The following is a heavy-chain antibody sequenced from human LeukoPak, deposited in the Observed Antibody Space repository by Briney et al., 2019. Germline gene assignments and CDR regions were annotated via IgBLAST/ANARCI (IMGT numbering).Heavy chain of an antibody. CDR1: GFTFSHYA. V-gene: IGHV3-30*18. CDR2: ISNDGSNT. CDR3: AKDGYCSSTGCYPNHFDS. D-gene: IGHD2-2*03. Sequence: GGSLRLSCAASGFTFSHYAMHWVRQAPGKGLERVALISNDGSNTYHADSVKGRFTISRDKSKNTLDLQMNSLRAEDTAVYYCAKDGYCSSTGCYPNHFDSWGQGTLVTVSS. J-gene: IGHJ4*02.